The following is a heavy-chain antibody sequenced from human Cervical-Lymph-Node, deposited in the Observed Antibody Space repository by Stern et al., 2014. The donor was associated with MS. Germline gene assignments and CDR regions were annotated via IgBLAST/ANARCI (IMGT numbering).Heavy chain of an antibody. V-gene: IGHV1-69*01. Sequence: QVQLVQSGAEVKKPGSSVKVSCKASGGTFNTNVISWVRQAPGQGLEWMGGIIPIFGTALYAQKFQGRVTITANESPRAVHMELSSLRSEDTAVYYCARAAYSTSSYNYWGQGTLVIVSS. J-gene: IGHJ4*02. D-gene: IGHD6-6*01. CDR3: ARAAYSTSSYNY. CDR2: IIPIFGTA. CDR1: GGTFNTNV.